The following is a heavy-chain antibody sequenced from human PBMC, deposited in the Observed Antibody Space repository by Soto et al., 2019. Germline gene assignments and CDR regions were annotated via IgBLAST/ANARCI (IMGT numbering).Heavy chain of an antibody. D-gene: IGHD6-19*01. CDR2: INGSGERT. J-gene: IGHJ4*02. Sequence: QPGGSVRLSCAASGVTFSNYWMHWVRRAPGKGLVWVSRINGSGERTYYADSVKGRFTISRDNSKNTLYLQMNSLRAEDTAVYYCANLWYSSGWRDYWGQGTLVTVSS. CDR1: GVTFSNYW. CDR3: ANLWYSSGWRDY. V-gene: IGHV3-23*01.